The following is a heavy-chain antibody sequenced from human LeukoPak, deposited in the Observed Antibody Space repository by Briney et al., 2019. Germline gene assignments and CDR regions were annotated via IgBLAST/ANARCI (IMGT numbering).Heavy chain of an antibody. CDR1: GFTFSNYW. J-gene: IGHJ4*02. Sequence: GGSLRLSCAASGFTFSNYWIHWVCQTPGKGLVSVSRINGDGSDATYADSVRGRFTISRDNARNTVHLQMNSLTAEDTAVYYCARAVVVTASDVWGQGTLVTVSS. V-gene: IGHV3-74*01. CDR2: INGDGSDA. D-gene: IGHD2-21*02. CDR3: ARAVVVTASDV.